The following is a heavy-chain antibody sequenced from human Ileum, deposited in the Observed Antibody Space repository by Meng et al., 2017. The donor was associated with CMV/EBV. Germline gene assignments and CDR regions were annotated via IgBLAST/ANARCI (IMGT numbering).Heavy chain of an antibody. V-gene: IGHV4-31*03. Sequence: QVQLQESGPGLVKPSQTLSLTCTVSGGSISSGGYYWNWIRPRPGKGLEWIGYIIYSGSTYYNPSLKSRLSISLDTSKNQFSLKLTSVTAADTAVYYCARDEAIAAPLDYWGQGILVTVSS. D-gene: IGHD6-13*01. CDR1: GGSISSGGYY. CDR3: ARDEAIAAPLDY. CDR2: IIYSGST. J-gene: IGHJ4*02.